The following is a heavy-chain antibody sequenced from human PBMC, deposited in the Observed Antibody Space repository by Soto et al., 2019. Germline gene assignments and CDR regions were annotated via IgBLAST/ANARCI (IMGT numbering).Heavy chain of an antibody. CDR3: ARGGSTDFYGLLDL. V-gene: IGHV3-74*01. D-gene: IGHD3-16*01. J-gene: IGHJ5*02. Sequence: EVQLVESGGASVQPGGSLRLSCAASGFSLSKYWMHWVRQAPGKGLEWVSRVNGDGSSTTYPDSVSGRFIISRDNAKNTVFLQMSSLRADETARYYCARGGSTDFYGLLDLWGQGTQVIVSS. CDR1: GFSLSKYW. CDR2: VNGDGSST.